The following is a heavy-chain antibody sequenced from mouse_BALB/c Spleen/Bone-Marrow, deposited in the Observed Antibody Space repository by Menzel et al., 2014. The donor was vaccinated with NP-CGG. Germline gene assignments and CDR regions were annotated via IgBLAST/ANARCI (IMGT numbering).Heavy chain of an antibody. CDR3: ATMITDWYFDV. CDR2: IDPANGNT. J-gene: IGHJ1*01. D-gene: IGHD2-4*01. V-gene: IGHV14-3*02. CDR1: GFNIKDTY. Sequence: VTLKESGAELVKSGASVKLSCTASGFNIKDTYMHWVKQRPEQGLEWIGRIDPANGNTKYDPKFQGKATITADTSSNTAYLQLSSLTSEDTAVYYCATMITDWYFDVWGAGTTVTVSS.